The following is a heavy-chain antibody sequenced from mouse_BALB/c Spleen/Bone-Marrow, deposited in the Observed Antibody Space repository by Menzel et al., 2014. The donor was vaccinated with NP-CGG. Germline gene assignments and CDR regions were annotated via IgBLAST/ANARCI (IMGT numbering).Heavy chain of an antibody. V-gene: IGHV4-1*02. CDR1: GFDFSRYW. D-gene: IGHD2-2*01. CDR3: ALLGCYGYFAV. CDR2: INPGSRTI. Sequence: DVKLVESGGGLVQPGGSLKLSCAASGFDFSRYWMSWVRQAPGKGLEWIGEINPGSRTINYTPSLKDKFIISRDNAKNTLYLQMSKVRSEDTALYYCALLGCYGYFAVWGAGTTVTISS. J-gene: IGHJ1*01.